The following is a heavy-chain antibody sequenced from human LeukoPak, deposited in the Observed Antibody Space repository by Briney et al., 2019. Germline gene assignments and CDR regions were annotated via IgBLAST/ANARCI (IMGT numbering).Heavy chain of an antibody. V-gene: IGHV1-46*01. CDR3: ARDGDYYDSSGYYPYYYYYYMDV. D-gene: IGHD3-22*01. CDR1: GYTFTSYY. Sequence: GASVNVSCKASGYTFTSYYIHWVRQAPGQGLEWMGIINPSGGSTSYAQNFQGRVTMTRDTSTNTVYMELSSLRSEDTAVYYCARDGDYYDSSGYYPYYYYYYMDVWGKRTTVTVSS. CDR2: INPSGGST. J-gene: IGHJ6*03.